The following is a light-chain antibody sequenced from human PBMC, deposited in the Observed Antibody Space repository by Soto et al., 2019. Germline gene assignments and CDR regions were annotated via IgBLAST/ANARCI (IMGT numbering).Light chain of an antibody. Sequence: QSALTQPASVSGSPGQSITISCTGTSSDVGSYNLVSWYQQHPGKAPKLMIYEVSKRPSGVSNRFSGSKSGNTASLTISGLQAEDEADYYCCSYAGSSTLWVFGTGTKVTVL. V-gene: IGLV2-23*02. J-gene: IGLJ1*01. CDR2: EVS. CDR1: SSDVGSYNL. CDR3: CSYAGSSTLWV.